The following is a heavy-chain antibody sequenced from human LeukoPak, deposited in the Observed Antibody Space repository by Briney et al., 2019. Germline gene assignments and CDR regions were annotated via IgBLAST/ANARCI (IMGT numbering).Heavy chain of an antibody. CDR3: ARGGGYNWFDP. D-gene: IGHD3-16*01. J-gene: IGHJ5*02. CDR1: GGSFSGYY. CDR2: INHSGST. Sequence: PSENLSLTCAVYGGSFSGYYWSWIRQPPGKGLEWIGEINHSGSTNYNPSLKSRVTISVDTAKNQFSLKLSSVTAADTAVYYCARGGGYNWFDPWGQGTLVTVSS. V-gene: IGHV4-34*01.